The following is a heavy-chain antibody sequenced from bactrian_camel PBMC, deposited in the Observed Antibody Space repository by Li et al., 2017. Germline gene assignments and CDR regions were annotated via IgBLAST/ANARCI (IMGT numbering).Heavy chain of an antibody. D-gene: IGHD3*01. CDR1: PSSNSINY. CDR2: IYTINGRDT. CDR3: AAGTRIIVGDYCDGITT. V-gene: IGHV3S54*01. Sequence: HVQLVESGGGSVQPGGSLRLSCAVSPSSNSINYMGWFRQPPGKEREAVAAIYTINGRDTYYAGSVKGRFTISQDNAKNIIYLQMSSLTPDDTAMYYCAAGTRIIVGDYCDGITTWGQGTQVTVS. J-gene: IGHJ6*01.